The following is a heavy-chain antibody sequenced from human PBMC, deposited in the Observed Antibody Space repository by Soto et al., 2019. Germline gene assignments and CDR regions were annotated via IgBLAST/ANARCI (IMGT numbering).Heavy chain of an antibody. CDR3: ASSQGSSTSLEIYYYYYYGMDV. D-gene: IGHD2-2*01. J-gene: IGHJ6*02. CDR2: IIPIPGTA. V-gene: IGHV1-69*01. CDR1: GGTFSSYA. Sequence: QVQLVQSGAEVQKPGSSVKVSCKASGGTFSSYAISWVRQAPGQGLEWMGGIIPIPGTANYAQKFQGRVTITADESTSTAYMELRSLRSEDTAVYYCASSQGSSTSLEIYYYYYYGMDVWGQGTTVNVSS.